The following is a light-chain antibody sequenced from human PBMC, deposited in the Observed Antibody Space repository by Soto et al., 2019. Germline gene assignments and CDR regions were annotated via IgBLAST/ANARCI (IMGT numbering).Light chain of an antibody. Sequence: QSALTQPASVSGSPGQSITISCTGTSSDVGSYNLVSWYQQHPGKAPKLMIYEGNKRPSGVSNRFSGSKSGNTASLTVSGLQAEDEADYYCCSYAGSRSYVFGSGTKVTVL. CDR3: CSYAGSRSYV. J-gene: IGLJ1*01. CDR2: EGN. CDR1: SSDVGSYNL. V-gene: IGLV2-23*01.